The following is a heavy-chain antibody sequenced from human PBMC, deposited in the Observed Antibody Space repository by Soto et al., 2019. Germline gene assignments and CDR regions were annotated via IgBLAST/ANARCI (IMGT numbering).Heavy chain of an antibody. CDR1: GFTVSSNY. V-gene: IGHV3-66*01. D-gene: IGHD2-2*01. J-gene: IGHJ4*02. CDR2: IYSGGST. CDR3: ARSPLNSPRGVPHFDY. Sequence: EVQLVESGGGLVQPGGSLRLSCAASGFTVSSNYMSWVRQAPGKGLEWVSVIYSGGSTYYADSVKGRFTISRDNSKNTLYLQMNSLRAEDTAVYYCARSPLNSPRGVPHFDYWGQGTLVTVSS.